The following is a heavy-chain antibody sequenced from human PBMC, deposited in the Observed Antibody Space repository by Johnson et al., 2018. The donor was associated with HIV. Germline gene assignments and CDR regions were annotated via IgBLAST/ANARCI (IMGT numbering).Heavy chain of an antibody. V-gene: IGHV3-15*01. CDR3: ARLKNGAFDI. Sequence: VQLVESGGGVVQPGRYLRLSCAASGFTFSSYAMHWVRQAPGKGLEWVGRIKSKTDGGTTDYAAPVKGRFTISRDDSKNTLFLQMNSLRVEDTAVYYCARLKNGAFDIWGQGTMVTVSS. J-gene: IGHJ3*02. D-gene: IGHD2-8*01. CDR2: IKSKTDGGTT. CDR1: GFTFSSYA.